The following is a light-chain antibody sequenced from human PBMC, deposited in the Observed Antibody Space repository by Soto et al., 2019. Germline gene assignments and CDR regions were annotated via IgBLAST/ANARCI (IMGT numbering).Light chain of an antibody. V-gene: IGKV1-5*01. CDR2: EAT. Sequence: IQMTHSPSSVSASVGDTVTITCRASQGLKFLAWYQQKPGKAPRLLIYEATNLQSGVPPRFSGSGSGTEFTLTISSLQPDDFATYYCQQYNSYSKVTFGQGTRLEIK. CDR3: QQYNSYSKVT. CDR1: QGLKF. J-gene: IGKJ5*01.